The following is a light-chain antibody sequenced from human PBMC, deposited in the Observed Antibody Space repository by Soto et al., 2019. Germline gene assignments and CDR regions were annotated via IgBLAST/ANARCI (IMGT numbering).Light chain of an antibody. CDR2: SNN. CDR3: AAWDDSLNGVV. V-gene: IGLV1-44*01. Sequence: QSVLTQPPSASGTPGQRVTISCSGSSSNIGSNTVNWYQQLPGTAPKLLIYSNNQRPSGVPDRFFGSKSGTSASLAISELQSEDEADYYCAAWDDSLNGVVFGGGTKLTVL. CDR1: SSNIGSNT. J-gene: IGLJ2*01.